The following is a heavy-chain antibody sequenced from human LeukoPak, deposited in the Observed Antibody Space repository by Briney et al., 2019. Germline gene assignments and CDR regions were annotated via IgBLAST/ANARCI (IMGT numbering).Heavy chain of an antibody. CDR3: TTGVDGYNFDY. D-gene: IGHD5-24*01. V-gene: IGHV3-15*01. Sequence: GGSLRLSCAASGFTFRSYAMSWVRQAPGKGLEWVGRIKSKTDGGTTDYAEPVKGRFTISRDDSKNTLYLQMNSLKTEDTAVYYCTTGVDGYNFDYWGQGTLVTVSS. J-gene: IGHJ4*02. CDR1: GFTFRSYA. CDR2: IKSKTDGGTT.